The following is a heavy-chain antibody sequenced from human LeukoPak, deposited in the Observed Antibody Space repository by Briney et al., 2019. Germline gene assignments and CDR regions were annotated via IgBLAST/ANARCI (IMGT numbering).Heavy chain of an antibody. CDR2: INTNTGNP. D-gene: IGHD2-2*02. J-gene: IGHJ5*02. Sequence: ASVKVSCKAFGYAFRNYVMNWVQQAPGQGLEWMGWINTNTGNPTYAQGFTGRFVFSLDTSVSTAFLQISSLKAEDTAVYYCAKGDQLLYLVGVDYNWFDPWGQGTLVTVSS. CDR1: GYAFRNYV. CDR3: AKGDQLLYLVGVDYNWFDP. V-gene: IGHV7-4-1*02.